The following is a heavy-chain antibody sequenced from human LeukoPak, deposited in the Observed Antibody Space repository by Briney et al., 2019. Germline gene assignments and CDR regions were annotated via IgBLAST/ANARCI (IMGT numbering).Heavy chain of an antibody. CDR3: ARDYKYAFDN. CDR1: GFRFSDYS. Sequence: PGGSLRLSCAASGFRFSDYSMNWVRQAPGKGREWISYIGIDSGNTNYADSVKGRFTVSGDKAKKSLYLQMNSLRVEDTAVYYCARDYKYAFDNWGQGTLVTVSS. V-gene: IGHV3-48*01. J-gene: IGHJ4*02. D-gene: IGHD5-24*01. CDR2: IGIDSGNT.